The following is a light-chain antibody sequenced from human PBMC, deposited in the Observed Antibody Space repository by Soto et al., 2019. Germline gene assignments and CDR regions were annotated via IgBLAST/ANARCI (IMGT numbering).Light chain of an antibody. CDR3: LQDHNSPLT. CDR1: QGIRND. Sequence: AIKMTQSPSSLSASVGDRVTITCRASQGIRNDLGWYQQKPGKAPKLLIYGAFSLQTGVPSRFSCSGSGTDFTLTISILQPEDFSTYYCLQDHNSPLTFRGGTKVEIK. V-gene: IGKV1-6*01. J-gene: IGKJ4*01. CDR2: GAF.